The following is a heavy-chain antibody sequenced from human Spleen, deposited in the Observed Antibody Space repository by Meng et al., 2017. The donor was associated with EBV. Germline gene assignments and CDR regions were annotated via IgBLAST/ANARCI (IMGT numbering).Heavy chain of an antibody. J-gene: IGHJ4*02. V-gene: IGHV4-31*11. D-gene: IGHD3-22*01. CDR2: IYYSGST. Sequence: HVHLQESGPGLVRPSQTLPLTCAVSGGSVSSGGYFWSWIRQPPGKGLEWIGYIYYSGSTYYNPSLKSRVTISVDKSKNQFSLNLSSVTAADTAVYFCARGSGGYYLYWGQGTLVTVSS. CDR1: GGSVSSGGYF. CDR3: ARGSGGYYLY.